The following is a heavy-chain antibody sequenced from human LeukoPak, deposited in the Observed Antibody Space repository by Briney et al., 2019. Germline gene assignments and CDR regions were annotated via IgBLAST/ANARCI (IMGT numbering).Heavy chain of an antibody. CDR2: IYYSGST. J-gene: IGHJ6*03. CDR3: ARDTPLTMVRGEDYYYYMDV. D-gene: IGHD3-10*01. CDR1: GGSISSYH. V-gene: IGHV4-59*01. Sequence: SETLSLTCTVSGGSISSYHWSWIRQPPGKGLECIGYIYYSGSTNYNPSLKSRVTISVDTSKNQFSLKLSSVTAADTAVYYCARDTPLTMVRGEDYYYYMDVWGKGTTVTISS.